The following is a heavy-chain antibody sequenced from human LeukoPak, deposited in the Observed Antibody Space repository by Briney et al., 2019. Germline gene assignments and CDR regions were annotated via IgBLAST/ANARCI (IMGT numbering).Heavy chain of an antibody. V-gene: IGHV1-3*01. CDR2: INAGNGNT. CDR3: ASGGDIVATEMNY. D-gene: IGHD5-12*01. J-gene: IGHJ4*02. CDR1: GYTFTSYA. Sequence: ASVKVSCKASGYTFTSYAMHWVRQSPGQRLEWMGWINAGNGNTKYSQKFQGRVTITRDTSASTAYMELSSLRSEDTAVYYCASGGDIVATEMNYWGQGTLVTVSS.